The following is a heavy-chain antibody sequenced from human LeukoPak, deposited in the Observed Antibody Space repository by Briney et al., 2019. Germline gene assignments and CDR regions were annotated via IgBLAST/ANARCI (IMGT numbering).Heavy chain of an antibody. V-gene: IGHV1-46*01. Sequence: ASVKVSCKASGYTFTSYDINWVRQAPGQGLEWMGIINPSGGSTSYAQNFQGRVTMTRDTSTSTVYMELSSLRSEDTAVYYCASSADSSGYYTWFDPWGQGTLVTVSS. CDR3: ASSADSSGYYTWFDP. CDR2: INPSGGST. J-gene: IGHJ5*02. CDR1: GYTFTSYD. D-gene: IGHD3-22*01.